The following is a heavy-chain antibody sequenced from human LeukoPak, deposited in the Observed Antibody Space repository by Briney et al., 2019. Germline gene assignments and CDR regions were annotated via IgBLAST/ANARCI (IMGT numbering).Heavy chain of an antibody. CDR1: GFTFSSYA. V-gene: IGHV3-30-3*01. CDR3: ARAKGYCSGGSCYDFDY. J-gene: IGHJ4*02. D-gene: IGHD2-15*01. CDR2: ISYDGSNK. Sequence: GGSLRLSCAASGFTFSSYAMHWVRQAPGKGLEWVAVISYDGSNKYYADSVKGRFTISRDNSKNTLYLQMNSLRAEDTAVYYCARAKGYCSGGSCYDFDYWGQGTLVTVSS.